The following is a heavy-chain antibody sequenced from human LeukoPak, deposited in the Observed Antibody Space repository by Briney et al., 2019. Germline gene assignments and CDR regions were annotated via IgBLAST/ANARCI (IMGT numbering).Heavy chain of an antibody. V-gene: IGHV3-48*03. CDR2: ISSSGSTI. J-gene: IGHJ4*02. CDR1: GFTFSSYE. Sequence: QPGGSLRLSCAASGFTFSSYEMNWVRQAPGKGLEWVSYISSSGSTIYYADSVKGRFTISRDNAKNSLYLQMNSLRAEDTAVYYCARGAGYGSLDYWGQGTLVTVSS. D-gene: IGHD6-13*01. CDR3: ARGAGYGSLDY.